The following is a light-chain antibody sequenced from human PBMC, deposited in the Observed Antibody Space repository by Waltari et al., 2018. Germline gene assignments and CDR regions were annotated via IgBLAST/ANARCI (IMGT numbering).Light chain of an antibody. CDR1: QSISNY. CDR3: QQSYNAPYT. CDR2: VAS. V-gene: IGKV1-39*01. J-gene: IGKJ2*01. Sequence: DIQMTQSPSSLPASVGDRVTITCRSIQSISNYLNWYQHKPGEAPKLLVYVASNLQRGVPSRFSGSGSETDFTLTISSLQLEDFATYYCQQSYNAPYTFGQGTNVEIK.